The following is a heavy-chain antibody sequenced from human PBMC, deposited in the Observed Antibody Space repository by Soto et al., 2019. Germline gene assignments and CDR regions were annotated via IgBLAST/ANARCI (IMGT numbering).Heavy chain of an antibody. Sequence: GSLRLSCVAAGFTFDSYAMNSIRQAPGKGLEWVSAISGGGTSTYYADSVKRRFTASRENSKDTMGLQRNRLSAVDTGVYYCAKERFVYDFAIVPAGTLIGMAVSGQGTTVTVSS. J-gene: IGHJ6*02. D-gene: IGHD2-2*01. V-gene: IGHV3-23*01. CDR2: ISGGGTST. CDR1: GFTFDSYA. CDR3: AKERFVYDFAIVPAGTLIGMAV.